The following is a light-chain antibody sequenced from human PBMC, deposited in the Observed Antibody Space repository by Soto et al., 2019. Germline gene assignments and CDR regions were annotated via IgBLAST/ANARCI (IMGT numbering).Light chain of an antibody. J-gene: IGLJ1*01. V-gene: IGLV2-14*01. Sequence: QAALTLPASLSGSPGQSITISWAVTSRDVGAYDYVSWFQQHPLVAPELMMSEVKNRPSGFYNRLSGAKSGNTAYLTIPGLQVEKEAEYFCFSFTTTSNPVFGTGTKVTVL. CDR3: FSFTTTSNPV. CDR2: EVK. CDR1: SRDVGAYDY.